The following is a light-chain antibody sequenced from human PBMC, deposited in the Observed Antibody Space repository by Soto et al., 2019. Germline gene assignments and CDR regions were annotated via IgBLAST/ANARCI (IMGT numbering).Light chain of an antibody. V-gene: IGKV1-39*01. Sequence: DIQMTQSPSSLSASVGDRVTITCRANQSVSDSLNWYQQKPGKVPKLLIYAASSLRSGVPSRISGSGSGTDFTLTISSLQPEDFATYYCHQSYKTPHTFGQGTKLETK. CDR3: HQSYKTPHT. J-gene: IGKJ2*01. CDR2: AAS. CDR1: QSVSDS.